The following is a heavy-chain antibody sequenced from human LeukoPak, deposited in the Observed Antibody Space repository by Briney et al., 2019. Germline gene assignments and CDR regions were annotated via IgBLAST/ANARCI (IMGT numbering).Heavy chain of an antibody. CDR2: IIPIFGTA. CDR3: ARGGIAAAGLLDY. Sequence: SVKVSCKASGGTFSSYAISWVRQAPGQGLEWRGGIIPIFGTANYVQKFQGRVTITTDESTRTAYMELSTLRSEDTAVYYCARGGIAAAGLLDYWGQGTLVTVSS. CDR1: GGTFSSYA. J-gene: IGHJ4*02. V-gene: IGHV1-69*05. D-gene: IGHD6-13*01.